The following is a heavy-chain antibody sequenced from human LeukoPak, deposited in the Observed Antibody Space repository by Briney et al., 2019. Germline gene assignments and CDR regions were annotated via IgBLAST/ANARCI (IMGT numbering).Heavy chain of an antibody. CDR1: GGSISSYY. V-gene: IGHV4-4*09. Sequence: SETLSLTCTVSGGSISSYYWSWIRQPPGKALEWIGYIYTSGSTNYNPSLKSRVTISVDTSKNQFSLTLSSVTAADTAVYYCARRAAARNTGYYYYYMDVWGKGTTVTVSS. D-gene: IGHD6-6*01. CDR2: IYTSGST. CDR3: ARRAAARNTGYYYYYMDV. J-gene: IGHJ6*03.